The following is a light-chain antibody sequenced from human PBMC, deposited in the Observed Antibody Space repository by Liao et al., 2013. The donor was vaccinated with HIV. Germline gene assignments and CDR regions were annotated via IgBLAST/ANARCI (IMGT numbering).Light chain of an antibody. Sequence: SYELTQPPSVSVSPGQTASITCSGDKLEDKYVCWYQQKPGQSPLLVIYQDYKRPSGIPERFSGSNSGNTATLTISGTQAMDEADYFCQAWDSGADVVFGGGTKLTVL. V-gene: IGLV3-1*01. CDR3: QAWDSGADVV. CDR2: QDY. J-gene: IGLJ2*01. CDR1: KLEDKY.